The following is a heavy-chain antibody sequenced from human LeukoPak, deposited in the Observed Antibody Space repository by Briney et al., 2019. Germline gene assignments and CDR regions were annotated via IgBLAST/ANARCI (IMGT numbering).Heavy chain of an antibody. CDR3: ARVVGDILTGYSVHIDY. Sequence: GGSLRLSCAASGLTFSDYYMSWIRQAPGKGLEWVSYISSSGSTIYYADSVKGRFTISRDNAKNSLYLQMNSLRAEDTAVYYCARVVGDILTGYSVHIDYWGQGTLVTVSS. CDR1: GLTFSDYY. J-gene: IGHJ4*02. V-gene: IGHV3-11*04. CDR2: ISSSGSTI. D-gene: IGHD3-9*01.